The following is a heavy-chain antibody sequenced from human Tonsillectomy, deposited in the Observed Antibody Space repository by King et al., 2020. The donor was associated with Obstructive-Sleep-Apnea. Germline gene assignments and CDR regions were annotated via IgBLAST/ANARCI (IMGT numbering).Heavy chain of an antibody. V-gene: IGHV3-30*04. CDR1: GFTFSSYA. CDR3: ARPHNTFGGYKDKNYGMDV. D-gene: IGHD3-16*01. J-gene: IGHJ6*02. Sequence: VQLVESGGGVVQPGRSLRLSCAASGFTFSSYAMHWVRQAPGKGLEWVAVISYDGSNKYYADSVKGRFTISRDNSKNTLYLQMNSLRAEETAVYYCARPHNTFGGYKDKNYGMDVWGQGTTVTVSS. CDR2: ISYDGSNK.